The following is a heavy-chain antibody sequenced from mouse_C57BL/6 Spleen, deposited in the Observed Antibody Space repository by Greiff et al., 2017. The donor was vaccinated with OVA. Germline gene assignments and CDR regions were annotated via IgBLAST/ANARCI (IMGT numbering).Heavy chain of an antibody. Sequence: VMLVESGPGLVQPSQSLSITCTVSGFSLTSYGVHWVRQSPGKGLEWLGVIWSGGSTDYNAAFISRLSISKDNSKSQVFFKMNSLQADDTAIYYCARRDDYDQAWFAYWGQGTLVTVSA. CDR2: IWSGGST. D-gene: IGHD2-4*01. V-gene: IGHV2-2*01. CDR3: ARRDDYDQAWFAY. CDR1: GFSLTSYG. J-gene: IGHJ3*01.